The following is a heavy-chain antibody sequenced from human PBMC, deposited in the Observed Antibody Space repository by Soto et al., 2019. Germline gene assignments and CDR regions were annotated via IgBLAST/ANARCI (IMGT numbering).Heavy chain of an antibody. Sequence: VESGGGLVQPGRSLRLSCAASGFTFDDYAMHWVRQAPGKGLEWVSGISWNSGSIGYADSVKGRFTISRDNAKNSLYLQMNSLRAEDTALYYCAKDRYYDFWSGYQYFQHWGQGTLVTVSS. CDR1: GFTFDDYA. D-gene: IGHD3-3*01. V-gene: IGHV3-9*01. CDR2: ISWNSGSI. CDR3: AKDRYYDFWSGYQYFQH. J-gene: IGHJ1*01.